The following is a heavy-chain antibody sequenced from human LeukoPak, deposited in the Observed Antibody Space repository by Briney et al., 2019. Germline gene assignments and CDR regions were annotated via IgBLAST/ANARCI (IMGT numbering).Heavy chain of an antibody. V-gene: IGHV1-69*01. Sequence: SVKVSCKASGGTFSSYAISWVRQAPGQGLEWMGGIIPIFGTANYAQKFQGRVTITADESTSTAYMELSSLRSEDKAVYYCARLITMVRGVIITFYGMDVWGQGTTVTVSS. CDR2: IIPIFGTA. CDR3: ARLITMVRGVIITFYGMDV. J-gene: IGHJ6*02. CDR1: GGTFSSYA. D-gene: IGHD3-10*01.